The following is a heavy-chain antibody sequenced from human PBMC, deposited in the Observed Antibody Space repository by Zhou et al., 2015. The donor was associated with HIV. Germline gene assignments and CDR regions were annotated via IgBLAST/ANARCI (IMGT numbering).Heavy chain of an antibody. V-gene: IGHV1-18*04. CDR2: ISPYNDNT. CDR1: GYTFTSFP. Sequence: VQLVQSEAEVKKPGASVKVSCKISGYTFTSFPITWVRQAPGQGLEWMGWISPYNDNTTYAQKFQGRVTMTRDTSISTAYMELSNLRPEDTAVYYCARGQTYYYDKRGHYKNWYFDLWGRGTLVTVSS. CDR3: ARGQTYYYDKRGHYKNWYFDL. D-gene: IGHD3-22*01. J-gene: IGHJ2*01.